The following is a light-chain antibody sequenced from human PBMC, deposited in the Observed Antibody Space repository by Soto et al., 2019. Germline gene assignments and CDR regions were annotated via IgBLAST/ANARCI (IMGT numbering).Light chain of an antibody. J-gene: IGKJ2*01. Sequence: DIQMTQSPSSLSVSVGDRVTITCRASQSITNYLNWYQQKPGKAPKLLVYAASSLQSGVPSRFSANGSGTDFTLTISSLQPEDFATYYRQQSDSYPYTFGQGTKLEIK. V-gene: IGKV1-39*01. CDR2: AAS. CDR1: QSITNY. CDR3: QQSDSYPYT.